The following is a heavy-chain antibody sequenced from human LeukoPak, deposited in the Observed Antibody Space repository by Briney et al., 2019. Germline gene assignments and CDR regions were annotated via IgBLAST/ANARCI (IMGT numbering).Heavy chain of an antibody. CDR2: IYYSGST. Sequence: SETLSLTCTVSGGSISSYYWSWIRQPPGKGLEWIGYIYYSGSTNYNPSLKSRVTISVDTSKNQFSLKLSSVTAADTAVYYCAREITMVRGAENWFDPWGQETLVTVSS. CDR1: GGSISSYY. V-gene: IGHV4-59*01. CDR3: AREITMVRGAENWFDP. J-gene: IGHJ5*02. D-gene: IGHD3-10*01.